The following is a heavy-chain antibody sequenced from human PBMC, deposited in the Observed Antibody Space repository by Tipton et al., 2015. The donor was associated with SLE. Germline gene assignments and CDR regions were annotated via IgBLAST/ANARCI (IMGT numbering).Heavy chain of an antibody. Sequence: SLRLSCEASGLIFNHYWMNWVRQAPGKGLEWVANIKQDGSEKYYVDSARGRFTISRDNAENSLYLRMNSLKAEDTALYYCAKGDGNYFDLWGRGTLVTVSS. J-gene: IGHJ2*01. CDR2: IKQDGSEK. CDR1: GLIFNHYW. CDR3: AKGDGNYFDL. D-gene: IGHD1-1*01. V-gene: IGHV3-7*02.